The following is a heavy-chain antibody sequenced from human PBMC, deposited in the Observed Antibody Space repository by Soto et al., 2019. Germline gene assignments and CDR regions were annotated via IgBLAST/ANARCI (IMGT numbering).Heavy chain of an antibody. D-gene: IGHD4-4*01. V-gene: IGHV1-2*02. Sequence: ASVKVSCKASGYTFSVYHIHWVRQAPGQGLEWMGWVHPNSGGTNYAQSFEGRATMTRDTSINTAYMELSRLTSDDTAVYYCAKELQRGMDVWGQGTTVTVSS. CDR2: VHPNSGGT. CDR3: AKELQRGMDV. CDR1: GYTFSVYH. J-gene: IGHJ6*02.